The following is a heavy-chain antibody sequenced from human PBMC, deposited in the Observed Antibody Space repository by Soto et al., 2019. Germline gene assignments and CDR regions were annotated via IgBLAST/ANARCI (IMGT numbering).Heavy chain of an antibody. Sequence: QVQLVESGGGVVQPGGSLRLSGAASGFTFSSYGMHWVRQAPGKGLEWVAVISYDGSNKYYADSVKGRFTISRDNSKNTLYLQMNSLRAEDTAVYYCAKAGYDSSGPNFDYWGQGTLVTVSS. V-gene: IGHV3-30*18. D-gene: IGHD3-22*01. CDR3: AKAGYDSSGPNFDY. J-gene: IGHJ4*02. CDR2: ISYDGSNK. CDR1: GFTFSSYG.